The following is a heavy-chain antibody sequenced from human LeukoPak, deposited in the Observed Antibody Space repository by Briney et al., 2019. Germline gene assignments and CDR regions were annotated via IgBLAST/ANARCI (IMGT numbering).Heavy chain of an antibody. CDR1: GGSFSGYY. Sequence: PSETLSLTCAVYGGSFSGYYWSWIRQPPGKGLEWIGEINHSGSTNYNPSLKSRVTISVDTSKNQFSLELSSVTAADTAVYYCAIMTTVTKPNEYFQHWGQGTLVTVSS. D-gene: IGHD4-17*01. CDR3: AIMTTVTKPNEYFQH. CDR2: INHSGST. J-gene: IGHJ1*01. V-gene: IGHV4-34*01.